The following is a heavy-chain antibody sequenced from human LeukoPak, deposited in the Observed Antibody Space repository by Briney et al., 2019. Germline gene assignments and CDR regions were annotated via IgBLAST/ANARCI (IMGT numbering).Heavy chain of an antibody. CDR2: INPKTGDT. J-gene: IGHJ3*02. V-gene: IGHV1-2*06. CDR3: ARPKHNWQLAFDI. Sequence: ASVKVSCKASGYTFSDYYIHWVRQAPGQGLEWMGRINPKTGDTKYEQKFQGRVAMTRATSVCTAYMELSRVRSDDTAVYFCARPKHNWQLAFDIWGQGTMVAVSS. D-gene: IGHD5-24*01. CDR1: GYTFSDYY.